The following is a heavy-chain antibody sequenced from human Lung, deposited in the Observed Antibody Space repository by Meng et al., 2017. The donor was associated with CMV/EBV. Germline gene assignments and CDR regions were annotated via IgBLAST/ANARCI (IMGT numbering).Heavy chain of an antibody. CDR1: GGSISSGGYY. D-gene: IGHD3-10*01. Sequence: SXTXSLXCTVSGGSISSGGYYWSWIRQHPGKGLEWIGYIYYSGSTYYNPSLKSRVTISVDTSKNQFSLKLSSVTAADTAVYYCASKPDYYGSGSYYYYGMDVWXQGTXVTVSS. CDR3: ASKPDYYGSGSYYYYGMDV. J-gene: IGHJ6*02. CDR2: IYYSGST. V-gene: IGHV4-31*03.